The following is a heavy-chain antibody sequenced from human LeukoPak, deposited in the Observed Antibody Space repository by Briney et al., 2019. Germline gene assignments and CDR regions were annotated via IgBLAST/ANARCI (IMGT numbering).Heavy chain of an antibody. D-gene: IGHD6-13*01. J-gene: IGHJ4*02. Sequence: SETLSLTCTVSGGSITSSGHYWDWIRQPPGEGLEWIGDIFYSGSTYYNPSLRSRVTMSVDTSKNQFSLKLTSVTVADTAVYYCARHQHQQPHDYWGQGTLVTVSS. CDR2: IFYSGST. CDR1: GGSITSSGHY. V-gene: IGHV4-39*01. CDR3: ARHQHQQPHDY.